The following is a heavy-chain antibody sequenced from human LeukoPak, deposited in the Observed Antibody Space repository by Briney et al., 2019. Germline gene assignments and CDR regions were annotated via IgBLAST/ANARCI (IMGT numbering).Heavy chain of an antibody. V-gene: IGHV3-30*18. CDR3: AKGGYSGYDEWVDY. J-gene: IGHJ4*02. D-gene: IGHD5-12*01. Sequence: GGSLRLSCAASGFTFSSYGMHWVRQAPGKGLEWVAVISYDGSNKYYADSVKGRFTISRDNSKNTLYLQMNSLRAEDTAVYYCAKGGYSGYDEWVDYWGQGTLVTVSS. CDR1: GFTFSSYG. CDR2: ISYDGSNK.